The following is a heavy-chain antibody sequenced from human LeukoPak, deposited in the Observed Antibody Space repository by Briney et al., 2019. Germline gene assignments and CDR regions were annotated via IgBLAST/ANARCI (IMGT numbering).Heavy chain of an antibody. CDR3: ARSADFGVIISWLDP. Sequence: PSETLSLTCAVSGGSISFYYWSWIRQPPGKGLEWIGHTLYSGSTNYNPSLKSRVTMSVDTSKNQFSLRLSSVTAADTAVYYCARSADFGVIISWLDPWGPGTPVTVSS. CDR2: TLYSGST. J-gene: IGHJ5*02. D-gene: IGHD3-3*01. CDR1: GGSISFYY. V-gene: IGHV4-59*01.